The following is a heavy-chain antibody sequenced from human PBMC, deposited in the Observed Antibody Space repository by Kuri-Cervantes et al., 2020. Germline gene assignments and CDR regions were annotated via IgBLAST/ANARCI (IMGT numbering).Heavy chain of an antibody. D-gene: IGHD3-10*01. J-gene: IGHJ4*02. Sequence: ALVKVSCKASGYTFTGYYMHWVRQAPGQGLEWMGWINPNSGGTNYAQKFQGRVTMTRDTSISTAYMELSRLRSDDTAVYYCARGGAPELLWFGAYYFDYWGQGTLVTVSS. CDR3: ARGGAPELLWFGAYYFDY. CDR1: GYTFTGYY. CDR2: INPNSGGT. V-gene: IGHV1-2*02.